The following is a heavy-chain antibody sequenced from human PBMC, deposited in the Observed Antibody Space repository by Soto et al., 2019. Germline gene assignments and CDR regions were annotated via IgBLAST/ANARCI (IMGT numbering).Heavy chain of an antibody. J-gene: IGHJ4*02. Sequence: GGSLRLSCEASGFTFSSFAMHWVRQAPGKGLEYVSAISSNGGSTYYADSVKGRFTISRDNSKNTLYLQMSSLRAEDTAVYYCVGDRSSSRGQGSDYWGQGTLVTVSS. CDR2: ISSNGGST. CDR3: VGDRSSSRGQGSDY. D-gene: IGHD6-6*01. V-gene: IGHV3-64D*08. CDR1: GFTFSSFA.